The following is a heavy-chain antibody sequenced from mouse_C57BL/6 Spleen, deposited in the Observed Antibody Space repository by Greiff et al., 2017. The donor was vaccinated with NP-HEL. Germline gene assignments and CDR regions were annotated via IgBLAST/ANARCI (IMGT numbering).Heavy chain of an antibody. CDR2: IWRGGST. V-gene: IGHV2-5*01. Sequence: VKLVESGPGLVQPSQSLSITCTVSGFSLTSYGVHWVSQSPGKGLEWLGVIWRGGSTAYNAAFMSSLSITKDNSKSQVFFKMNSLQADDTAIYYCAKGVYDYDSWFAYWGQGTLVTVSA. D-gene: IGHD2-4*01. CDR1: GFSLTSYG. J-gene: IGHJ3*01. CDR3: AKGVYDYDSWFAY.